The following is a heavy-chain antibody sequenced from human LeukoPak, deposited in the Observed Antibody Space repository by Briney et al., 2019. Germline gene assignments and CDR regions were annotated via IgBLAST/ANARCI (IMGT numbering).Heavy chain of an antibody. V-gene: IGHV3-74*01. D-gene: IGHD2-15*01. J-gene: IGHJ6*03. CDR2: INTDGSST. CDR3: ARVRIRMDGVVVGFYMDV. Sequence: GGSLRLSCAASGFTFSSYWMHWVRQAPGKGLVWVSRINTDGSSTSYADSVKGRFTISRDNAKNTLYLQMNSLRAEDTAVYYCARVRIRMDGVVVGFYMDVWGKGTTVIVSS. CDR1: GFTFSSYW.